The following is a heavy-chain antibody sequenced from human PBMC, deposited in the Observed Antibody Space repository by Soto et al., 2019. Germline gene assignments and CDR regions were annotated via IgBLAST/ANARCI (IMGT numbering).Heavy chain of an antibody. CDR1: GYTFSSYA. D-gene: IGHD3-10*01. Sequence: QVQLVQSGAEEKKPGASVKVSCKASGYTFSSYAMHWVRQAPGQRLEWMGWINAGNGNTKYSQKFQGRVTITRDTSASTAYMELSSLISEDTAVYYCARGGPPIDYWGQGTLVTVSS. J-gene: IGHJ4*02. CDR2: INAGNGNT. V-gene: IGHV1-3*05. CDR3: ARGGPPIDY.